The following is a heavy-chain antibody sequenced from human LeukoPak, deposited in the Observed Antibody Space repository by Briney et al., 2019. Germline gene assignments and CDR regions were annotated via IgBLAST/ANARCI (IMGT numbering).Heavy chain of an antibody. D-gene: IGHD5-18*01. J-gene: IGHJ4*02. CDR3: ARRVLYTAMVFGY. Sequence: SETLSLTCTVSGGSISSSSYYWGWIRQPPGKGLEWIGSIYYSGSTCYNPSLKSRVTISVDTSMNQFSMKLSSMTAADTAVYYCARRVLYTAMVFGYWGQGTLVTVSS. CDR1: GGSISSSSYY. V-gene: IGHV4-39*01. CDR2: IYYSGST.